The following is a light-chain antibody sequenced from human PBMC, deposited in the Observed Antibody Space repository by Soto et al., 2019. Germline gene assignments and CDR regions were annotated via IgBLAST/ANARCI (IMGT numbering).Light chain of an antibody. J-gene: IGLJ1*01. CDR3: SPYTSSSTLYV. CDR1: SSDVGGYNY. Sequence: QSVLTQPASVSGSPGQSITISCTGTSSDVGGYNYVSWYQQHPGKAPKLMIFEVSSRPSGVSYRFSGSKSGNTASLTISGLQAEDEADYYCSPYTSSSTLYVFGSGTKLTVL. V-gene: IGLV2-14*01. CDR2: EVS.